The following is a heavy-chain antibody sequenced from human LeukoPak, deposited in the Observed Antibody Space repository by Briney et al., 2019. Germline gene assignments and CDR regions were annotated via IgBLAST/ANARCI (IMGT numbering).Heavy chain of an antibody. CDR3: AKDLREQQLVRGNWFDP. D-gene: IGHD6-13*01. CDR2: VSGIVVST. V-gene: IGHV3-23*01. J-gene: IGHJ5*02. Sequence: PGGSLRLSCAASGFTFSSYAMSWVRQAPGQGLEWVSAVSGIVVSTYYADSVKGRFTISRDNSKNTLYLQMNSLRAEGGAVYYCAKDLREQQLVRGNWFDPWGQGTLVSVPS. CDR1: GFTFSSYA.